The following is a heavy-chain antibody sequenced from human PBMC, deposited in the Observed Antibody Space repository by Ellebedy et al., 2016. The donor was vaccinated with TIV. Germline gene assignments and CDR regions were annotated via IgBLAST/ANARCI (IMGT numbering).Heavy chain of an antibody. CDR1: GFTFRSYS. D-gene: IGHD2-2*01. CDR2: ISSSSSTI. V-gene: IGHV3-48*04. Sequence: PGGSLRLSCAASGFTFRSYSMNWVRQAPGKGLEWVSYISSSSSTIYYADSVKGRFTISRDNAKNSLYLQMNSLRAEDTAVYYCAVWVVPAANDYYYYGMDVWGQGTTVTVSS. J-gene: IGHJ6*02. CDR3: AVWVVPAANDYYYYGMDV.